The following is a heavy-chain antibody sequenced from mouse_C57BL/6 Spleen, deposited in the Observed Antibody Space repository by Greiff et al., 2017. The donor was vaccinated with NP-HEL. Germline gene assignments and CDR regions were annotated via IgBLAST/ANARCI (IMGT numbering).Heavy chain of an antibody. Sequence: EVQLQQSGPELVKPGASVKISCKASGYSFTGYYMNWVKQSPEKSLEWIGDINPNNGGTSYNQKFKGKATLTVDKSSSTAYMELRSLTSEDSAVYYCAAGSSLYAMDYWGQGTSVTVSS. CDR1: GYSFTGYY. CDR2: INPNNGGT. V-gene: IGHV1-42*01. CDR3: AAGSSLYAMDY. J-gene: IGHJ4*01. D-gene: IGHD1-1*01.